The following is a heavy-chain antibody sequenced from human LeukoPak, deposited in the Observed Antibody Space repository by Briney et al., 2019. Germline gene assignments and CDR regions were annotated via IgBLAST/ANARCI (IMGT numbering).Heavy chain of an antibody. CDR2: IYHSGST. D-gene: IGHD5-12*01. J-gene: IGHJ4*02. CDR1: GGSISSSSYY. Sequence: SETLSLTCTVSGGSISSSSYYWGWIRQPPGKGLEWIGSIYHSGSTYYNPSLKSRVTISVDTSKNQFSLKLSSVTAADTAVYYCARVSIVATVPAYFDYWGQGTLVTVSS. V-gene: IGHV4-39*07. CDR3: ARVSIVATVPAYFDY.